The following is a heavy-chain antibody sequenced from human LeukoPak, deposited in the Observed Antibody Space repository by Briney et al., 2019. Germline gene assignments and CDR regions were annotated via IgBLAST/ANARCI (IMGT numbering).Heavy chain of an antibody. CDR3: ARGLPLISSYYYYYYMDV. CDR2: MNPNSGNT. D-gene: IGHD1-26*01. CDR1: GYTFISYD. V-gene: IGHV1-8*03. J-gene: IGHJ6*03. Sequence: ASVKVSCKASGYTFISYDINWVRQAPGQGLEWVAWMNPNSGNTGYAQKFQGRVTITRNTSISTAYMELSSLRSEDTAVYYCARGLPLISSYYYYYYMDVWGKGTTVTVSS.